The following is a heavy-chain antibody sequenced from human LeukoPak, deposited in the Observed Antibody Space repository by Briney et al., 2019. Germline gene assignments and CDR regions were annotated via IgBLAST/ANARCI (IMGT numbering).Heavy chain of an antibody. Sequence: ASVKVSCKASGYTFTSYGISWVRQAPGQGLEWMGWISAYNGNTNYAQKLQGRATMTTDTSTSTAYMELRSLRSDDTAVYYCAGAYSSSWYSRWFDPWGQGTLVTVSS. CDR2: ISAYNGNT. V-gene: IGHV1-18*01. CDR1: GYTFTSYG. CDR3: AGAYSSSWYSRWFDP. D-gene: IGHD6-13*01. J-gene: IGHJ5*02.